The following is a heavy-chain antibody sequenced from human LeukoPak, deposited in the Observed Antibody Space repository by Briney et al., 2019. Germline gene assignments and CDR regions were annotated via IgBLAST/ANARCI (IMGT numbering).Heavy chain of an antibody. CDR1: GFTFDDYA. Sequence: GRSLRLSCAASGFTFDDYAMHWVRQAPGKGLEWVSLISGDGGSTYYADSVKGRFTIPRDNSKNSLYLQMNSLRTEDTALYYCAKSDVFGSSGCPGYWGQGTLVTVSS. CDR3: AKSDVFGSSGCPGY. J-gene: IGHJ4*02. D-gene: IGHD6-19*01. V-gene: IGHV3-43*02. CDR2: ISGDGGST.